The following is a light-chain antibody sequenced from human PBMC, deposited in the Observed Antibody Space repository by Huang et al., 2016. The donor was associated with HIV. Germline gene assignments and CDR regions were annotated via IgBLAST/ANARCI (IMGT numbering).Light chain of an antibody. CDR3: MQGVNLPLT. CDR2: EAS. V-gene: IGKV2-29*02. J-gene: IGKJ4*02. CDR1: QSLLHNNGKTY. Sequence: DIVMTQAPLSLSVTPGQPASISCKSSQSLLHNNGKTYVYWFLQKPGQSPKLLLEEASSRFSGVPDRFSGSGSGTDFTLRISRVEADDVGVYYCMQGVNLPLTFGGGTKVEMK.